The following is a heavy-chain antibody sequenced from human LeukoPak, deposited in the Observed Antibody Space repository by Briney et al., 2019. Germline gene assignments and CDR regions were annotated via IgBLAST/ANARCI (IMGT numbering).Heavy chain of an antibody. Sequence: PGGSLRLSCAASGFTFSSYGMHWVRQAPGKGLEWVAFIRYDGSNKYYADSVKGRFTISRDNSKNTLYLQMNSLRAEDTAVYYCAKDLVDYDFWRVFDYWGQGTLVTVSS. CDR1: GFTFSSYG. V-gene: IGHV3-30*02. CDR2: IRYDGSNK. D-gene: IGHD3-3*01. CDR3: AKDLVDYDFWRVFDY. J-gene: IGHJ4*02.